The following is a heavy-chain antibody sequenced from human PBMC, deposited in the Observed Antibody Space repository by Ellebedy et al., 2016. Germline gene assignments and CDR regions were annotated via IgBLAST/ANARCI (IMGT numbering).Heavy chain of an antibody. CDR1: GFTFRNFF. CDR3: ANWKEGSLIYFDY. CDR2: ISGDGGST. Sequence: GESLKISXATSGFTFRNFFMSWVRQTPGKGLEWVSTISGDGGSTYFADSVKGRFTISRDNSKNTMYLQMNSLRADDTAVYYCANWKEGSLIYFDYWGQGTLVTVSS. J-gene: IGHJ4*02. V-gene: IGHV3-23*01. D-gene: IGHD1-1*01.